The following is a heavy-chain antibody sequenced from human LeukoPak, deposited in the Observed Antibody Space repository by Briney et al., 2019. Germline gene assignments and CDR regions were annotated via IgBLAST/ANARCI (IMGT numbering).Heavy chain of an antibody. CDR2: IYYSGST. V-gene: IGHV4-59*08. CDR3: ARTSGYSSGFPFDY. CDR1: GGSISSYY. Sequence: SETLSLTCTVSGGSISSYYWSWIRQPPGKGLEWIGYIYYSGSTNYNPSLKSRVTISVDTSKNQFSLKLSSVTAADTAVYYCARTSGYSSGFPFDYWGQGALVTVSS. D-gene: IGHD5-18*01. J-gene: IGHJ4*02.